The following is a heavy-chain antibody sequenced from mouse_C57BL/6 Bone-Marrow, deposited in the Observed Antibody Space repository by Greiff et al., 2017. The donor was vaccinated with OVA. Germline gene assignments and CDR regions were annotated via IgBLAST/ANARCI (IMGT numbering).Heavy chain of an antibody. CDR2: IYPGDGDT. V-gene: IGHV1-82*01. D-gene: IGHD1-1*01. CDR1: GYAFSSSW. Sequence: LQESGPELVKPGASVKISCKASGYAFSSSWMNWVKQRPGKGLEWIGRIYPGDGDTNYNGKFKGKATLTADKSSSTAYMQLSSLTSEDSAVYFCAREGTTVVADYWGQGTTLTVSS. J-gene: IGHJ2*01. CDR3: AREGTTVVADY.